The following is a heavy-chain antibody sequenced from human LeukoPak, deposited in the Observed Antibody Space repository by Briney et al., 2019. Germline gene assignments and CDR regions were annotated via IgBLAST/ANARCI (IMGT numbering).Heavy chain of an antibody. Sequence: GGSLTLSCRASGFTFSDYAMSWVRQAPGKGLEWVSGFSDNGGYTYYADSVKGRFTISRDNSKNTLFMQMNSLRAEDTAIYYCAKFRNPGADCIDTSCYGGFDSWGQGTLVTVSS. D-gene: IGHD2-2*01. J-gene: IGHJ4*02. CDR1: GFTFSDYA. CDR3: AKFRNPGADCIDTSCYGGFDS. CDR2: FSDNGGYT. V-gene: IGHV3-23*01.